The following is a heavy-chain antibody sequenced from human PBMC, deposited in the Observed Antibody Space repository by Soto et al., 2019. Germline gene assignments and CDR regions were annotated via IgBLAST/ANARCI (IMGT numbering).Heavy chain of an antibody. CDR3: ARRSGNYYPNFDY. J-gene: IGHJ4*02. CDR2: ISHSGSA. V-gene: IGHV4-59*08. D-gene: IGHD1-26*01. CDR1: GGSISGYY. Sequence: SETLSLTCTVSGGSISGYYWSWIRQPPGKGLEWLGYISHSGSASYNPSLKSRVTMSADTSKNLFSLKLSSVTAADTAVYYCARRSGNYYPNFDYWGQGALVTVSS.